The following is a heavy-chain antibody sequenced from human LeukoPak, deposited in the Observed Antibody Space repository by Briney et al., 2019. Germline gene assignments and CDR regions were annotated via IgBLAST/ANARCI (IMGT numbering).Heavy chain of an antibody. CDR3: ARDRGPFELSSTDY. CDR2: ISAYNGNT. D-gene: IGHD3-16*02. Sequence: ASVKVSCKASGYTFTSYGISWVRQAPGQGLEWMGWISAYNGNTNYAQKLQGRVTMTTDTSTSTAYMELRSLRSDDTAVYYCARDRGPFELSSTDYWGQGTLVTVSS. J-gene: IGHJ4*02. V-gene: IGHV1-18*01. CDR1: GYTFTSYG.